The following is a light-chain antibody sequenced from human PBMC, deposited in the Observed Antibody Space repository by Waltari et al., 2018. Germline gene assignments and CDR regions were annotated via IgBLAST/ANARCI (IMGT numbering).Light chain of an antibody. CDR1: QSVLYSSNNKNY. J-gene: IGKJ2*01. V-gene: IGKV4-1*01. Sequence: IVMTQSPDSLAVSLGERATINCKSSQSVLYSSNNKNYLAWYQQKPGQPPKLLIYWASTRESGVPDRFSGSGSGTDFTLTISSLQAEDVAVYYCQQYYSTPRFSQGTKLEIK. CDR3: QQYYSTPR. CDR2: WAS.